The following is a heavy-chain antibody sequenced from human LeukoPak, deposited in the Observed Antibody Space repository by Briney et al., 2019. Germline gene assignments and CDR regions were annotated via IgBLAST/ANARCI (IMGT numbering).Heavy chain of an antibody. D-gene: IGHD3-10*01. Sequence: GGSLRLSCAASGFIFSRYSKHWVRQAPGKELVWVSRINNDGSIINTADSVKGRFTISRDNAKDMLYLQMDSLRAEDTAIYYCARGPSVLGAIDNWGQGTLVAVSS. CDR1: GFIFSRYS. CDR2: INNDGSII. CDR3: ARGPSVLGAIDN. V-gene: IGHV3-74*01. J-gene: IGHJ4*02.